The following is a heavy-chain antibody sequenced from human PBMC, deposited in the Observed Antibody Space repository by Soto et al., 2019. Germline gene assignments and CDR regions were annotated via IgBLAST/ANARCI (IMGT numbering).Heavy chain of an antibody. V-gene: IGHV4-59*01. CDR1: GGSISIYY. CDR2: IYYSGST. CDR3: AIVWGAAAGANWFDP. Sequence: SETLSLTCTVSGGSISIYYWSWIRHPPGKGLEWIGYIYYSGSTNYNPSLKSRVTISVDTSKNQFSLKLSSVTAADTAVYYCAIVWGAAAGANWFDPWGQGTLVTVSS. J-gene: IGHJ5*02. D-gene: IGHD6-13*01.